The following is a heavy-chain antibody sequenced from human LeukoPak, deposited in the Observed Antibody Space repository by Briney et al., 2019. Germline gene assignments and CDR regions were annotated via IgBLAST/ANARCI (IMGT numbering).Heavy chain of an antibody. CDR2: VNPNTGNT. CDR3: ARSRYGDFDS. V-gene: IGHV1-8*01. CDR1: GYTFSNYD. J-gene: IGHJ5*01. Sequence: ASVTVSCTTSGYTFSNYDINWVRQASGQGLEWVGWVNPNTGNTGYAQKFQGRVSLTRVTSMSTAYLELRSLKSEDTAVYYCARSRYGDFDSWGQGTQVIVSS. D-gene: IGHD5-18*01.